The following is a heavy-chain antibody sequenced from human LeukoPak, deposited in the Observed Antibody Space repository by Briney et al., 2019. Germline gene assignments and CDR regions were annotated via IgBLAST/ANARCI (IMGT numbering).Heavy chain of an antibody. V-gene: IGHV4-4*02. CDR1: GGSISSSNW. Sequence: SETLSLTCAVSGGSISSSNWWSWVRQPPGKGLEWIGEIYHSGSTNYNPSLKSRVTISVGKSKNQFSLKLSSVTAADTAVYYCAKVEYSSSKGYFDYWGQGTLVTVSS. CDR3: AKVEYSSSKGYFDY. D-gene: IGHD6-6*01. J-gene: IGHJ4*02. CDR2: IYHSGST.